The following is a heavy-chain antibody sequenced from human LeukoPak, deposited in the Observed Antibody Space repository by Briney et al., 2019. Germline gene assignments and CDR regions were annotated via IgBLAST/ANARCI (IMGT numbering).Heavy chain of an antibody. D-gene: IGHD3-10*01. Sequence: GGSLRLSCAASGFTFDDYAMHWVRQAPGEGLEWVSGISWNSGSIGYADSVKGRFTISRDNAKNSLYLQMNSLRAEDTALYYCAKAPWFGELLSPNFDYWGQGTLVTVSS. V-gene: IGHV3-9*01. CDR1: GFTFDDYA. CDR3: AKAPWFGELLSPNFDY. CDR2: ISWNSGSI. J-gene: IGHJ4*02.